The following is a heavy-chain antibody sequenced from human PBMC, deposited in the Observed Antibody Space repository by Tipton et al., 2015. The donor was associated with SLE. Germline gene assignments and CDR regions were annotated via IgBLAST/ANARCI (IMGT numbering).Heavy chain of an antibody. CDR1: GFTFSSYT. D-gene: IGHD2-15*01. CDR3: ARVDCSGGSCHRGFDY. Sequence: SLRLSCAASGFTFSSYTMNWVRQAPGKGLEWVSSISTSSSTIYYADSVKGRFTISRDNAKNSLYLQMNSLRAEDTAVYYCARVDCSGGSCHRGFDYWGQGTLVTVSS. V-gene: IGHV3-48*01. CDR2: ISTSSSTI. J-gene: IGHJ4*02.